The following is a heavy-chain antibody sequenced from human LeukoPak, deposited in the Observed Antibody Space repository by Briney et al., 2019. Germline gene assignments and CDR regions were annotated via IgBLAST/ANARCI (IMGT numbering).Heavy chain of an antibody. CDR2: IYYSGST. CDR1: GGSISSSSYY. Sequence: PSETLSLTCTVSGGSISSSSYYWGWIRQRPGKGLEWIGSIYYSGSTYYNPSLKSRVTISVDTSKNQFSLKLSSVTAADTAVYYCARDRIAVEYTPRGTLEWLPQTVFDYWGQGTLVTVSS. V-gene: IGHV4-39*07. D-gene: IGHD3-3*01. CDR3: ARDRIAVEYTPRGTLEWLPQTVFDY. J-gene: IGHJ4*02.